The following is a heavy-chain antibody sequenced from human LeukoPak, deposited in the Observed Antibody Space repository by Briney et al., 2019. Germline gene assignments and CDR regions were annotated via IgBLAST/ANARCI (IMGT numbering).Heavy chain of an antibody. CDR3: ARSRRAGTTFCAFDI. Sequence: PGRSLRLSCAASGFTFSSYAMHWVRQAPGKGLEWVAVISYDGSNKYYADSVKGRFTISRDNSKNTLYLQMNSLRAEDTAVYYCARSRRAGTTFCAFDIWGQGTMVTVSS. V-gene: IGHV3-30*01. J-gene: IGHJ3*02. D-gene: IGHD1-7*01. CDR1: GFTFSSYA. CDR2: ISYDGSNK.